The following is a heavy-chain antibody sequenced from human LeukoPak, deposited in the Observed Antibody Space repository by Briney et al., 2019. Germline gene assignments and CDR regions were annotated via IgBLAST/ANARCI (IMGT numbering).Heavy chain of an antibody. Sequence: ASVKVSCKASGYTFTSYYMHWVRQAPGQGLEWMGIINPSGDSTSYAQKFQGRVTMTRDTSTSTVYMALSSLRSEDTAVYYCARASDSSGYYAPQHYFDYWGRAPRSPSPQ. CDR3: ARASDSSGYYAPQHYFDY. CDR1: GYTFTSYY. J-gene: IGHJ4*02. CDR2: INPSGDST. V-gene: IGHV1-46*03. D-gene: IGHD3-22*01.